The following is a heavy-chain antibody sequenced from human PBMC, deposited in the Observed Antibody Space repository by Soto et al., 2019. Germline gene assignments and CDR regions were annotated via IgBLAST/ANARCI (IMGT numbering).Heavy chain of an antibody. CDR3: ARDAGRGGDFDS. Sequence: GGPLRLSCAASGIAPSSYAVHWVRQAPGKGLEWVANIKPDGSQDYYMDSVRGRFTISRDNARNSLYLQMNSLTVEDTAVYYCARDAGRGGDFDSWGQGTLVTVSS. CDR2: IKPDGSQD. J-gene: IGHJ4*02. V-gene: IGHV3-7*01. D-gene: IGHD3-16*01. CDR1: GIAPSSYA.